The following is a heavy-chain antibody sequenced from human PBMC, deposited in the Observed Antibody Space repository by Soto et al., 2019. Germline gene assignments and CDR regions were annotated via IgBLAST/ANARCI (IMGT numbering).Heavy chain of an antibody. CDR1: GYTFTSYA. CDR2: INAGNGNT. D-gene: IGHD6-25*01. CDR3: ARGGRGDAYYYCSVMDV. Sequence: GASVKVSCKASGYTFTSYAMHWLRQAPGQRLEWMGWINAGNGNTKYSQKFQGRVTITRDTSASTAYMELSSLRSEDTAVYYCARGGRGDAYYYCSVMDVWGKGTTVTVSS. V-gene: IGHV1-3*01. J-gene: IGHJ6*04.